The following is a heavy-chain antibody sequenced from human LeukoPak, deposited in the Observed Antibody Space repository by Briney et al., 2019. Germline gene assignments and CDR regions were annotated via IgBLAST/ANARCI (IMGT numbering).Heavy chain of an antibody. J-gene: IGHJ6*03. V-gene: IGHV1-24*01. Sequence: GASVKVSCKVSGYTLTELSMHWVRQAPGKGLEWMGGFDPEDGETIYAQKFQGRVTLTEDTSTDTAYMEQSSLRSADTAMYYCAINAYCSSNSCWGNYYYYYMDVWGKGTTVTVSS. CDR1: GYTLTELS. CDR2: FDPEDGET. D-gene: IGHD2-2*01. CDR3: AINAYCSSNSCWGNYYYYYMDV.